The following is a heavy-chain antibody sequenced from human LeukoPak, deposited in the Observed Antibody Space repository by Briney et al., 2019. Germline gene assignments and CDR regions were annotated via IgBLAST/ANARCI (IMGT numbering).Heavy chain of an antibody. D-gene: IGHD1-26*01. Sequence: HPGGSLRLSCAAFGFTFSSYWMSWVRQAPGKGLEWVANIKQDGSVKYYVDSVKGRFTISRDNAKNSLYLQMNSLRAEDTAVYYCAREGATYFDYWGQGTLVTVSS. J-gene: IGHJ4*02. CDR1: GFTFSSYW. V-gene: IGHV3-7*01. CDR3: AREGATYFDY. CDR2: IKQDGSVK.